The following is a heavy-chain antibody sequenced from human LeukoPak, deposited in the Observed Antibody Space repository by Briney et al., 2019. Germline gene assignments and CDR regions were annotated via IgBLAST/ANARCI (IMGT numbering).Heavy chain of an antibody. J-gene: IGHJ4*02. Sequence: GGSLRLSCEASGFTFNDYYLAWIRQAPGKGLEWVSFISSNGATKYYADSVKGRFTISRDNAKNSLFLYMNSLRDDDTPVYYCAIQMTMIVVVPYFDYWGQGALVTVSS. V-gene: IGHV3-11*04. CDR2: ISSNGATK. CDR1: GFTFNDYY. CDR3: AIQMTMIVVVPYFDY. D-gene: IGHD3-22*01.